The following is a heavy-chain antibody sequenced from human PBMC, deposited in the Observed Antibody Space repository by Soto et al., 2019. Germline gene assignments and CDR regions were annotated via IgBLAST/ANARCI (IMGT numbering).Heavy chain of an antibody. Sequence: PGGSMRLSCAPSGFTCSSYAVHWDRQAPGKGLEWVAVFSYDGSNKYYADSVKGRFTISRDNSKNTLYLQMNSLRAEDTAVYYCARGFSSDCWSGYYKAVDYWGQGTLVTVSS. CDR2: FSYDGSNK. V-gene: IGHV3-30-3*01. CDR1: GFTCSSYA. J-gene: IGHJ4*02. D-gene: IGHD3-3*01. CDR3: ARGFSSDCWSGYYKAVDY.